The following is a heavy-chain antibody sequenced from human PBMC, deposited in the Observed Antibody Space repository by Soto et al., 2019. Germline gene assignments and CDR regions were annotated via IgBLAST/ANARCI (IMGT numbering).Heavy chain of an antibody. Sequence: GESLKISCKGSGYSFTTYWISWVRQMPGKGLEWMGRIDPSDSYTNYSPSFQGHVTISADKSISTAYLQWSSLKASDTAMYYCARHLGYYDILTGSRTWFDPWGQGTLVTVSS. J-gene: IGHJ5*02. CDR3: ARHLGYYDILTGSRTWFDP. V-gene: IGHV5-10-1*01. CDR2: IDPSDSYT. D-gene: IGHD3-9*01. CDR1: GYSFTTYW.